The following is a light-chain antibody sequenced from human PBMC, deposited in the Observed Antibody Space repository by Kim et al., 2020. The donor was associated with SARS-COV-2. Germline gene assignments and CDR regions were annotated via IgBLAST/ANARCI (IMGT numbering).Light chain of an antibody. CDR3: QQINSYPLT. V-gene: IGKV1-9*01. CDR2: TAS. Sequence: AAVGDRVTNQRRASQGISSYLAPYKQKPGNAPKLLFYTASTLRSGVPLRCSGSGPGTDLTLTITTLQPEDLAIHYCQQINSYPLTFGGGTTVDIK. J-gene: IGKJ4*01. CDR1: QGISSY.